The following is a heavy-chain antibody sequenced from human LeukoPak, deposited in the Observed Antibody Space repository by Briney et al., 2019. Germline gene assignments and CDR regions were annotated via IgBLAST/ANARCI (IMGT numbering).Heavy chain of an antibody. CDR2: MNPNSGNT. CDR3: ARDAQSYSSGRDDGHY. CDR1: GYTFTSYP. J-gene: IGHJ4*02. Sequence: GASVKVSCKATGYTFTSYPINWVRQATGKGLEWMGWMNPNSGNTGYAQKFQGRVTMTRNTSTSTAYMELNSLRSEDTAVYYCARDAQSYSSGRDDGHYWGQGTLLIVSS. V-gene: IGHV1-8*01. D-gene: IGHD6-19*01.